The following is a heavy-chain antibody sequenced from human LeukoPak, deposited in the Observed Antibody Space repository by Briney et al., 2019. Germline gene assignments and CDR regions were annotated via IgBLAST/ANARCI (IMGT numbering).Heavy chain of an antibody. CDR3: ARASCGSCPFDP. CDR2: IYSGGST. V-gene: IGHV3-53*01. D-gene: IGHD2-15*01. J-gene: IGHJ5*02. Sequence: QPGGSLRLSCAASGFTVSSNYMTWVRQAPGKGLEWVSIIYSGGSTYYADSVKGRFTISRDSSKNMVNLQMNSLRAEDTAVYYCARASCGSCPFDPWGQGTLVTVFS. CDR1: GFTVSSNY.